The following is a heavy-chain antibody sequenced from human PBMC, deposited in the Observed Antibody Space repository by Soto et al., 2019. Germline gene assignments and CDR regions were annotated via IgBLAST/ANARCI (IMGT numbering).Heavy chain of an antibody. CDR2: ISSNGGST. J-gene: IGHJ3*02. D-gene: IGHD3-16*01. Sequence: GGSLRLSCSASGFTFSSYAMHWVRQAPGKGLEYVSAISSNGGSTYYADSVKGRFTISRDNSKNTLYLQMSSLRAEDTAVYYCAREAPTFGLAFDIWGQGTMVTVSS. CDR1: GFTFSSYA. V-gene: IGHV3-64D*08. CDR3: AREAPTFGLAFDI.